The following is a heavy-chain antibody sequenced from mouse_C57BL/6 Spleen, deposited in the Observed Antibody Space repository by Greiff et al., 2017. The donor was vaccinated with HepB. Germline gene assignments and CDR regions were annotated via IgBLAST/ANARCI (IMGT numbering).Heavy chain of an antibody. Sequence: EVQLQESGPELVKPGASVKMSCKASGYTFTDYNMHWVKQSHGKSLEWIGYINPNNGGTSYNQKFKGKATLTVNKSSSTAYMELRSLTSEESAVYYCARYSSYAWFAYWGQGTLVTVSA. V-gene: IGHV1-22*01. D-gene: IGHD1-1*01. CDR2: INPNNGGT. J-gene: IGHJ3*01. CDR1: GYTFTDYN. CDR3: ARYSSYAWFAY.